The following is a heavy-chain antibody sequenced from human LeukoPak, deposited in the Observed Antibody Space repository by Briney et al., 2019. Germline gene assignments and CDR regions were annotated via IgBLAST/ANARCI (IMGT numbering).Heavy chain of an antibody. V-gene: IGHV3-9*01. Sequence: PGRSLRLSCAASGFTFDDYAMHWVRQAPGKGLEWVSGISWNSGSIGYADSVKGRFTISRDNAKNSLYLQMNSLRAEDTALYYCAKGIFGNWFDPWGRGTLVTVSS. CDR1: GFTFDDYA. CDR3: AKGIFGNWFDP. D-gene: IGHD3-3*01. J-gene: IGHJ5*02. CDR2: ISWNSGSI.